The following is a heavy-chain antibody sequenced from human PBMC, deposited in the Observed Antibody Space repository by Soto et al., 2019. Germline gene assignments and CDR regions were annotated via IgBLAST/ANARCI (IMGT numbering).Heavy chain of an antibody. J-gene: IGHJ6*02. D-gene: IGHD3-16*01. CDR3: AREGEMPYYYYGLDV. V-gene: IGHV1-18*01. CDR2: ISGYNGHT. Sequence: GASMKVSCKASGYTFTTYGITWVRQAPGQGPEWMGWISGYNGHTKYAQKFQGRVTMTTDTSTSAVYMDLRSLTSDDTAVYFCAREGEMPYYYYGLDVWGQGTTVTVSS. CDR1: GYTFTTYG.